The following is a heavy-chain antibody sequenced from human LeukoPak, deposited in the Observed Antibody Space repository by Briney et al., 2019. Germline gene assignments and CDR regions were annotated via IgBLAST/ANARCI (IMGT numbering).Heavy chain of an antibody. V-gene: IGHV1-2*02. J-gene: IGHJ4*02. CDR3: AKSSTVTKRLDY. CDR2: LNPTSGDT. D-gene: IGHD4-17*01. Sequence: GASVKVSCKTSGYIFSAYYMHWVRQAPGQGLEWMGWLNPTSGDTKYAQKFEGRVTMTRDTSISTAYLELSSLRSDDTAVYYCAKSSTVTKRLDYWGQGTLVTVSP. CDR1: GYIFSAYY.